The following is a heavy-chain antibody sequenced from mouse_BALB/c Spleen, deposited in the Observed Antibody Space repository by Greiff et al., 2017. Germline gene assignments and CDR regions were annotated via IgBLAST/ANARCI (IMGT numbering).Heavy chain of an antibody. CDR1: GFTFSSYA. CDR2: ISSGGST. Sequence: EVQLVESGGGLVKPGGSLKLSCAASGFTFSSYAMSWVRQTPEKRLEWVASISSGGSTYYPDSVKGRFTISRDNARNILYLQMSSLRSEDTAMYYCAREGVRPYAMDYWGQGTSVTVSS. J-gene: IGHJ4*01. D-gene: IGHD2-14*01. V-gene: IGHV5-6-5*01. CDR3: AREGVRPYAMDY.